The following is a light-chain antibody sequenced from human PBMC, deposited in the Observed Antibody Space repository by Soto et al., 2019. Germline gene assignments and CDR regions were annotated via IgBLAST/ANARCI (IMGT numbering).Light chain of an antibody. J-gene: IGLJ2*01. CDR1: SSDVGTYNL. CDR2: EGS. CDR3: CSFAVGSTLV. V-gene: IGLV2-23*01. Sequence: QSVLTQSASVSGSPGQSITISCTGTSSDVGTYNLVSWHQHHPGKAPKLIIYEGSKRPSGVSNRFSGSKSGNTASLTISGLQAEDEADYYCCSFAVGSTLVFGGGTKLTVL.